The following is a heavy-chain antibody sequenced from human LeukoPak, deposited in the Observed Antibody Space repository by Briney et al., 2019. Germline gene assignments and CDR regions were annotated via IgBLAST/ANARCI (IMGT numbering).Heavy chain of an antibody. CDR2: ISSSSSYI. Sequence: GGSLRLSCAASGFTFSSYSMNWVRQAPGKGLEWVSSISSSSSYIYYADSVKGRFTISRDNAKNSLYLQMNSLRAEDTAAYYCARAAELRFLEWLPESVDYWGQGTLVTVSS. CDR3: ARAAELRFLEWLPESVDY. CDR1: GFTFSSYS. V-gene: IGHV3-21*01. D-gene: IGHD3-3*01. J-gene: IGHJ4*02.